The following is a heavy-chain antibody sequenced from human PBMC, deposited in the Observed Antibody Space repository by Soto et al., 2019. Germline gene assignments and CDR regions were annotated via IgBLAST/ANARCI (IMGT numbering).Heavy chain of an antibody. V-gene: IGHV1-69*13. Sequence: SVKVSCKASGGTFSSYAISWVRQAPGQGLEWMGGIIPIFGTANYAQKFQGRVTITADESTSTAYMELSSLRSEDTAVYYCARTRGYSYGPLEYWGQGTLVTVSS. CDR1: GGTFSSYA. CDR2: IIPIFGTA. J-gene: IGHJ4*02. D-gene: IGHD5-18*01. CDR3: ARTRGYSYGPLEY.